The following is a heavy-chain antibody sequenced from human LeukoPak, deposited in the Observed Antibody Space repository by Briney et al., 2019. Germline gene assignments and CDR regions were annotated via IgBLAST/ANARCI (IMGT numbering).Heavy chain of an antibody. CDR3: ARGPYSYDSSGAFDI. D-gene: IGHD3-22*01. V-gene: IGHV4-61*02. J-gene: IGHJ3*02. Sequence: SETLSLTCTVSGGSISSGSYYWSWIRQPAGKGLEWIGRIYTRGSTKYNPSLKSRVTISVDTSKNQFSLKLSSVTAADTAVYFCARGPYSYDSSGAFDIWGQGTMVTVSS. CDR2: IYTRGST. CDR1: GGSISSGSYY.